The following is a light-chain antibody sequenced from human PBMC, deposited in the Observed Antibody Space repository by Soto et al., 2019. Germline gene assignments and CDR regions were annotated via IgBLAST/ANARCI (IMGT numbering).Light chain of an antibody. CDR3: QQRFNWPLT. Sequence: EIVLTPSPGTLSLSPGERATLYCRASQSFNRYLAWYQQKPGQAPRLLIYDASNRATGVPARFSGSGSDTDFTLTISNLEPDDFAVYYCQQRFNWPLTFGGGTKVDIK. V-gene: IGKV3-11*01. J-gene: IGKJ4*02. CDR1: QSFNRY. CDR2: DAS.